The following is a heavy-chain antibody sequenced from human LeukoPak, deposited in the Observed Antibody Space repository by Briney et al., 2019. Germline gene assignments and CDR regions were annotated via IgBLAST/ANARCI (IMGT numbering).Heavy chain of an antibody. J-gene: IGHJ4*02. V-gene: IGHV3-23*01. Sequence: GGSLRLSCAASGFTFSSYWMSWVRQAPGGGLEWVSCISDDGRTYYADSVKGRFAISRDNSKSMMSLQMDSLRAEDTAVYYCVKDFGRNIGGPGYWGRGTLVTVSS. CDR2: ISDDGRT. CDR1: GFTFSSYW. CDR3: VKDFGRNIGGPGY. D-gene: IGHD2/OR15-2a*01.